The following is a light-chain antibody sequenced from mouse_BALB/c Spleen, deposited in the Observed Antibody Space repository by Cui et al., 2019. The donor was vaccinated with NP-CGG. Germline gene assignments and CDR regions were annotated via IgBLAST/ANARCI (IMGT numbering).Light chain of an antibody. CDR2: GTN. CDR3: ALWYSSHWV. CDR1: TGAITTSNY. J-gene: IGLJ1*01. Sequence: QAVVTKESALTTSPGETVTLTCRSSTGAITTSNYANWVQEKPDHLFTGLIGGTNNRAPGVPARFSGSLIGDKAALTITGAQTEDEAIYFCALWYSSHWVFGGGTKLTVL. V-gene: IGLV1*01.